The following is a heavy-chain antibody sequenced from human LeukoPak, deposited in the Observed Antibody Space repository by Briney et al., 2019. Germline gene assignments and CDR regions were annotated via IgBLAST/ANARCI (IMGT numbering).Heavy chain of an antibody. CDR1: GFTFSPYW. J-gene: IGHJ4*02. V-gene: IGHV3-74*01. CDR3: ARISSWSADY. D-gene: IGHD6-13*01. CDR2: INNDGSNT. Sequence: PGGSLRLSCAASGFTFSPYWMHWVRQAPGKGLVWVSRINNDGSNTVYADSVKGRFTISRDNAKNTLYLQMNGLRAEDTAVYYCARISSWSADYWGQGTLVTVSS.